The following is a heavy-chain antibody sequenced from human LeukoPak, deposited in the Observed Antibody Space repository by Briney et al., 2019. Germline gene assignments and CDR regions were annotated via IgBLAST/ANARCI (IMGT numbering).Heavy chain of an antibody. CDR2: ISAYNGDT. CDR3: ARVCVGSGWCNFDY. J-gene: IGHJ4*02. CDR1: GYTFTDYY. V-gene: IGHV1-18*04. D-gene: IGHD6-19*01. Sequence: ASVKVSCKTSGYTFTDYYIHWVRQAPGQGLEWMGWISAYNGDTNYAQKFQGRVTMTTDTSTSTAYMELRSLRSDDTAVYYCARVCVGSGWCNFDYWGQGTLVTVSS.